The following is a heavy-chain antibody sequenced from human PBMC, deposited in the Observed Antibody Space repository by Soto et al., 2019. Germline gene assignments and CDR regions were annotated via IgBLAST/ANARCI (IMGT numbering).Heavy chain of an antibody. J-gene: IGHJ4*02. CDR2: IIPIFGTA. CDR3: ARGPLGVVRGVISPGPFDY. CDR1: GGTFSSYA. V-gene: IGHV1-69*13. Sequence: SVKVSCKASGGTFSSYAISWVRQAPGQGLEWMGGIIPIFGTANYAQKFQGRVTITADESTSTAYMELSSLRSEDTAVYYCARGPLGVVRGVISPGPFDYWGQGTLVTVSS. D-gene: IGHD3-10*01.